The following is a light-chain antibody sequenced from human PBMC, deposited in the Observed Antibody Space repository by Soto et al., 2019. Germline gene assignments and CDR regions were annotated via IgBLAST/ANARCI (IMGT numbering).Light chain of an antibody. Sequence: DIQMTQSPSTLSPSVGDRVTITCRASQSISSWLAWYQQKPGKAPKLLIYDASSLESGVPSRFSGSGSGTEFTLTISSLQPDDFATYYCQQYNSYSGTFGGGTKVEIK. J-gene: IGKJ4*01. V-gene: IGKV1-5*01. CDR2: DAS. CDR1: QSISSW. CDR3: QQYNSYSGT.